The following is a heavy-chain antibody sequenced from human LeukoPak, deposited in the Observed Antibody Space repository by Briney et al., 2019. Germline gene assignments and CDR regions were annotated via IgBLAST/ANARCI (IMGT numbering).Heavy chain of an antibody. CDR1: GFTFSSYS. CDR3: AGDLYDFWSGPRDYYYYGMDV. J-gene: IGHJ6*02. V-gene: IGHV3-21*01. D-gene: IGHD3-3*01. Sequence: PGGSLRLSCAASGFTFSSYSMNWVRQAPGKGLEWVSSISSSSSYIYYADSVKGRFTISRDNAKNSLYLQMNSLRAEDTAVYYCAGDLYDFWSGPRDYYYYGMDVWGQGTTVTVSS. CDR2: ISSSSSYI.